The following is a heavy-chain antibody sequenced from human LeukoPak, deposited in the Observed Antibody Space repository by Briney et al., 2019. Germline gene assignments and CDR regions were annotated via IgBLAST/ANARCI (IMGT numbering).Heavy chain of an antibody. V-gene: IGHV4-39*07. D-gene: IGHD6-13*01. Sequence: PSETLSLTCTVSGGSISSSSYYWGWIRQPPGKGLEWIGSIYYSGSTYYNPSLKSRVTISVDTSKNQFSLKLSSVTAADTAVYYCARGGSGSSYFDYWGQGTLVTVSS. CDR1: GGSISSSSYY. CDR2: IYYSGST. CDR3: ARGGSGSSYFDY. J-gene: IGHJ4*02.